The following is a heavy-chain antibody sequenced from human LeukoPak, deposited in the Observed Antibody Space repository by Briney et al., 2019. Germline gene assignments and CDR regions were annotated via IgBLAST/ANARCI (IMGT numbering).Heavy chain of an antibody. CDR2: ISSSGSTI. J-gene: IGHJ6*04. V-gene: IGHV3-48*03. CDR1: GFTFSSYE. CDR3: AELGITMIGGV. Sequence: GGSLRLSCAASGFTFSSYEMNWVRQAPGKGLEWVSYISSSGSTIYYADSVKGRFTISRDNAKNSLYLQMNSLRAEDTAVYYCAELGITMIGGVWGKGSTVTISS. D-gene: IGHD3-10*02.